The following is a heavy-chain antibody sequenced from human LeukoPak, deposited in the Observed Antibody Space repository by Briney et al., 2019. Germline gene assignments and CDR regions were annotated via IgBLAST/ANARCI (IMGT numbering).Heavy chain of an antibody. CDR1: GYTFISFG. CDR2: ISGYTGNT. Sequence: ASVKVSCKASGYTFISFGFSWVRQAPGQGPEWMGWISGYTGNTNYAQRFQGRVTMTTDTSTSTAYMELRTLRSDDTAVYYCARDLNSAARSFFDYWGPGTLVTVSS. J-gene: IGHJ4*02. D-gene: IGHD6-6*01. CDR3: ARDLNSAARSFFDY. V-gene: IGHV1-18*01.